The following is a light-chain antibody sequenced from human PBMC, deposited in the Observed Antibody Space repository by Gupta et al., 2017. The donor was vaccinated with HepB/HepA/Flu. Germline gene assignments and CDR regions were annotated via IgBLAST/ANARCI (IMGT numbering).Light chain of an antibody. CDR1: NIGSKS. Sequence: SYVLTQPPSVSVAPGKTATMTCGGDNIGSKSVHWYQQKPGQAPVLVVEDDRDRPSGITERFSGSNAGNTATLKISGVEAGDEADDYWQAWAGDSDHPVFGGGTKLTVL. V-gene: IGLV3-21*03. J-gene: IGLJ2*01. CDR3: QAWAGDSDHPV. CDR2: DDR.